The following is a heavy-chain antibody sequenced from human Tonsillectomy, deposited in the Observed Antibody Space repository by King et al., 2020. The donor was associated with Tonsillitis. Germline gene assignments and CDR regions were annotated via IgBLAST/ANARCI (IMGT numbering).Heavy chain of an antibody. Sequence: QLVQSGAEVKKPGASVKVSCKASGYTFASSAFSWVRQAPGQGLEWMGWISGYNGKTDYSQTLQGRVTLTTDTSTSTAYMDLRGLTSDDTAVYYCARGGSYYPYWGQGTLVTVSS. CDR2: ISGYNGKT. CDR1: GYTFASSA. D-gene: IGHD1-26*01. CDR3: ARGGSYYPY. J-gene: IGHJ4*02. V-gene: IGHV1-18*01.